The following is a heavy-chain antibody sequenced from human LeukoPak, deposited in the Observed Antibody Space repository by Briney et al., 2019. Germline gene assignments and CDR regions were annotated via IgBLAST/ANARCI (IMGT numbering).Heavy chain of an antibody. D-gene: IGHD3-3*01. CDR3: ARAPLRFLEWTMDV. CDR2: IYYSGST. V-gene: IGHV4-30-4*01. CDR1: GGSISSGDYY. Sequence: PSQTLSLTCTVSGGSISSGDYYWSWIRQPPGKGLEWIGYIYYSGSTYYNPSLKSRVTISVDTSKNQFSLKLSSVTAADTAVYYCARAPLRFLEWTMDVWGQGTTVTVSS. J-gene: IGHJ6*02.